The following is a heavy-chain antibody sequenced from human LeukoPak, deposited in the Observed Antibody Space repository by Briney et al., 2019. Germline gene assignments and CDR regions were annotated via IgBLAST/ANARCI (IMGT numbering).Heavy chain of an antibody. D-gene: IGHD3-3*01. CDR3: ARVWYYDFWSGYSCLDY. CDR2: ISYDGSNK. V-gene: IGHV3-30*03. Sequence: GGSLRLSCAASGLTFSSYGMHWVRQAPGKGLEWVAVISYDGSNKYCADSVKGRFTISRDNAKNSLYLQMNSLRAEDTAVYYCARVWYYDFWSGYSCLDYWGQGTLVTVSS. J-gene: IGHJ4*02. CDR1: GLTFSSYG.